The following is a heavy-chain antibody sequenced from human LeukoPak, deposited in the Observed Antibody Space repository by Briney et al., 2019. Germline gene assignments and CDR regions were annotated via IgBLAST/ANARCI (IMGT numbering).Heavy chain of an antibody. CDR3: ANDLKATMVRGVIRYDY. V-gene: IGHV3-7*03. Sequence: GGSLRLSCAASGFTFTNYWMSWVRQAPGKGLELVANIKQDRSEKYYVDSVKGRFTISRDNAKNSLYLQMNSLRAEDTAVYYCANDLKATMVRGVIRYDYWGQGTLVTVSS. D-gene: IGHD3-10*01. J-gene: IGHJ4*02. CDR2: IKQDRSEK. CDR1: GFTFTNYW.